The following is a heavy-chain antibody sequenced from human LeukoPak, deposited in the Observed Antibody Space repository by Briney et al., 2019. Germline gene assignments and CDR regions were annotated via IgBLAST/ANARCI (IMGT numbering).Heavy chain of an antibody. D-gene: IGHD2-2*01. V-gene: IGHV4-59*01. CDR1: GGSISSYY. Sequence: SETLSLTCTVSGGSISSYYWSWIRQPPGKGLEWIGYIYYSGSTNYNPSLKSRVTISVDTSKNQFSLKLSSVTAADTAVYYCARVPKVPAAKFWSGAVGAFDIWGQGTMVTVSS. J-gene: IGHJ3*02. CDR3: ARVPKVPAAKFWSGAVGAFDI. CDR2: IYYSGST.